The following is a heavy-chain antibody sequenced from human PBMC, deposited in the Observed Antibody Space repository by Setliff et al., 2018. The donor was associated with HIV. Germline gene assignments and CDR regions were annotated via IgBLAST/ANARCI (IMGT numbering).Heavy chain of an antibody. D-gene: IGHD6-19*01. Sequence: SETLSLTCTVSGGSIRNAGHCWSWIRQRPGRGLEWIGYVFYSGTTYYNPSLKSRLVISVDSSKNLFSLNLKSVTAADTAVYYCARESPADSSATSYYFDYWGQGTLVTVSS. CDR2: VFYSGTT. V-gene: IGHV4-31*03. CDR1: GGSIRNAGHC. CDR3: ARESPADSSATSYYFDY. J-gene: IGHJ4*02.